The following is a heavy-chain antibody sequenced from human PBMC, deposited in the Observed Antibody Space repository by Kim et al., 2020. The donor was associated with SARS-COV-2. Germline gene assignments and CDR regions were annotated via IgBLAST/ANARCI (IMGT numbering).Heavy chain of an antibody. CDR3: ARDGPYYYDSSGYEAYYYYYGMGV. CDR2: ISSSSSTI. Sequence: GGSLRLSCAASGFTFSSYSMNWVRQAPGKGLEWVSYISSSSSTIYYADSVKGRFTISRDNAKNSLYLQMNSLRDEDTAVYYCARDGPYYYDSSGYEAYYYYYGMGVWAQGPRSPSP. D-gene: IGHD3-22*01. CDR1: GFTFSSYS. V-gene: IGHV3-48*02. J-gene: IGHJ6*02.